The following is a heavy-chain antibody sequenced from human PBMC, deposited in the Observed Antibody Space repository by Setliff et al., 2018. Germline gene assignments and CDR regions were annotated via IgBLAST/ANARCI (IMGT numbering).Heavy chain of an antibody. CDR3: ARTCSGSGCYAGLES. V-gene: IGHV3-48*03. CDR2: ISSSGSSV. D-gene: IGHD2-15*01. J-gene: IGHJ4*02. Sequence: GGSLRLSCAASEFTFSSYEMNWVRQAPGKGLEWVSYISSSGSSVYYADSVKGRFTISRDNSKNTLYLQMNSLRPEDTAVYYCARTCSGSGCYAGLESWGQGTPVTVSS. CDR1: EFTFSSYE.